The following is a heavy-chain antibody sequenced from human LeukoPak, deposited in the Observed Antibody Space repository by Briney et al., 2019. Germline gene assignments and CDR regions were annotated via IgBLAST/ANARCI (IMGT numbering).Heavy chain of an antibody. CDR3: ARQRYYDSSGYLFDY. Sequence: PSETLSLTCAVYGGSFSGYYWSWIRQPPGKGLEWIGEINHSGSTNYNPSLKSRVTISVDTSKNHFSLRLSSVTAADTAVYYCARQRYYDSSGYLFDYWGQGTLVTVSS. V-gene: IGHV4-34*01. J-gene: IGHJ4*02. CDR2: INHSGST. CDR1: GGSFSGYY. D-gene: IGHD3-22*01.